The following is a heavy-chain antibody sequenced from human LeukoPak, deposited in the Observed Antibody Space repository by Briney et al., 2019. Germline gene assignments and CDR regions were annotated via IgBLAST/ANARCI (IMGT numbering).Heavy chain of an antibody. V-gene: IGHV4-34*01. CDR3: AREQGSQQYGNSWSFDY. J-gene: IGHJ4*01. CDR2: INHSGST. Sequence: PSETLSLTCAVYGGSFSGYYWSWIRQPPGKGLEWIGEINHSGSTNYNPSLKSRVTMSVDTSKNQFSLQLSSVTAADTAAYYCAREQGSQQYGNSWSFDYWGHGTLVTVSS. CDR1: GGSFSGYY. D-gene: IGHD6-13*01.